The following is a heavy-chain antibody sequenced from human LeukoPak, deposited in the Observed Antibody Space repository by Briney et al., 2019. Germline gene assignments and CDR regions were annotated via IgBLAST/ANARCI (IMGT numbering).Heavy chain of an antibody. J-gene: IGHJ4*02. CDR2: IYSDNT. D-gene: IGHD4/OR15-4a*01. Sequence: ETGGSLRLSCTASGFTVSSNSMSWVRQAPGKGLEWVSFIYSDNTHYSDSVKGRFTISRDNSKNTLYLQMNSLRVEDTAVYFCARRAGAYSHPYDYWGQGTLVTVSS. V-gene: IGHV3-53*01. CDR3: ARRAGAYSHPYDY. CDR1: GFTVSSNS.